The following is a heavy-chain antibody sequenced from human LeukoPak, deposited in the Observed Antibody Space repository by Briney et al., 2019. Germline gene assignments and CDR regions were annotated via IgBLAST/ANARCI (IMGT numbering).Heavy chain of an antibody. D-gene: IGHD1-14*01. CDR3: ARGYTEAGAPQFDY. V-gene: IGHV4-30-2*01. J-gene: IGHJ4*02. CDR1: GGSISSGGYS. CDR2: IYHSGST. Sequence: SQTLSLTCAVSGGSISSGGYSWSWIRQPPGKGLEWIGYIYHSGSTYYNPSLKSRVTISVDRSKTQFSLKLSSVTAADTAVYYCARGYTEAGAPQFDYWGQGTLVTVSS.